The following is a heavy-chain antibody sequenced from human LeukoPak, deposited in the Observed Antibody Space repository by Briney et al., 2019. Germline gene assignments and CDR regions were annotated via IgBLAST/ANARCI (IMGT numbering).Heavy chain of an antibody. CDR2: ISYDGSNK. Sequence: GGSLRLSCAASGFTFSSYAMHWVRQAPGKGLEWVAVISYDGSNKYYADSVKGRFTISRDNSKNTLYLQMNSLRAEDTAVYYCARDRVNRADCGGDCYSAVFDHWGQGILVTVSS. CDR1: GFTFSSYA. D-gene: IGHD2-21*02. J-gene: IGHJ5*02. V-gene: IGHV3-30-3*01. CDR3: ARDRVNRADCGGDCYSAVFDH.